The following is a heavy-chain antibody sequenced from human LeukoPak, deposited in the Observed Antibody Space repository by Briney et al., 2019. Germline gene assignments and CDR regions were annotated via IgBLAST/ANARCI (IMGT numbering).Heavy chain of an antibody. CDR2: IYYSGST. CDR3: ARGPGATDIDY. CDR1: GGSISSYY. D-gene: IGHD1-26*01. J-gene: IGHJ4*02. Sequence: SETLSLTCIVSGGSISSYYWSWIRQPPGKGLEWIGYIYYSGSTNYNPSLKSRVTISVDTSKNQFSLKLSSVTAADTAVYYCARGPGATDIDYWGQGTLVTVSS. V-gene: IGHV4-59*01.